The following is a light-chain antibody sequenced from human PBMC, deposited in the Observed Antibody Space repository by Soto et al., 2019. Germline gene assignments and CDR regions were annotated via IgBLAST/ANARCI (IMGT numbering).Light chain of an antibody. J-gene: IGKJ2*01. CDR3: QQSYSVPYV. V-gene: IGKV1-39*01. Sequence: IQLTQSPSSLSASVGDRVTITCRASQTISNSLNWYQQKPGKAPNLLIYNAFDLQDGVPSRFRGGGSSTEFTLIINGLQPEDFATYYCQQSYSVPYVFGQGTLLDIK. CDR1: QTISNS. CDR2: NAF.